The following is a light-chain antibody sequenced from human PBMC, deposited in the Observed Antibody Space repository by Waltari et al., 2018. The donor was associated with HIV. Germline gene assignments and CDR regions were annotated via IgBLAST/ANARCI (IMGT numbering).Light chain of an antibody. CDR2: AAS. CDR1: QSISGY. CDR3: QQSYSTPQT. V-gene: IGKV1-39*01. Sequence: DIQMTQSPSSLSASVGDRVTIACRASQSISGYLNWYQQKPGKAPKLLMYAASNLQSGVPSRFSGSGSGTDFTLTISSLQPEDFATYYCQQSYSTPQTFGQGTKVEIK. J-gene: IGKJ1*01.